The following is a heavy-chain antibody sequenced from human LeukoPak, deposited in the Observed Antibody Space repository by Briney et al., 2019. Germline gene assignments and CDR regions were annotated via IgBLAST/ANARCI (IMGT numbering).Heavy chain of an antibody. CDR2: INPTGDST. CDR3: ARGGSVVTNNYYYYYMDV. J-gene: IGHJ6*03. Sequence: ASVKVSCKASGYTFTSYYMHWVRQAPGQGLEWMGLINPTGDSTGYAQRFQGRVTITADKSTSTAYMELSSLRSEDTAVYYCARGGSVVTNNYYYYYMDVWGKGTTVTVSS. D-gene: IGHD2-21*02. V-gene: IGHV1-46*01. CDR1: GYTFTSYY.